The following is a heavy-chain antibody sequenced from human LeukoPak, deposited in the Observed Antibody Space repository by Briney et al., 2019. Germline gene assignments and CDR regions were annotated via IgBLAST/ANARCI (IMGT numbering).Heavy chain of an antibody. Sequence: GGSLRLSCAASGFTFSSYAMHWVRQAPGKGLEWVAVISYDGSNKYYADSVKGRFTISRDNAKNSLYLQMNSLRAEDTAVYYCARELIRGFLLTSRAPNPSDYWGQGTLVTVSS. CDR2: ISYDGSNK. D-gene: IGHD3-10*01. V-gene: IGHV3-30*04. CDR1: GFTFSSYA. J-gene: IGHJ4*02. CDR3: ARELIRGFLLTSRAPNPSDY.